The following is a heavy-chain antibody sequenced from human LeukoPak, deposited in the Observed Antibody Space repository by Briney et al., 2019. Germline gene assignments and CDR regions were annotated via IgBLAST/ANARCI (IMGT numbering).Heavy chain of an antibody. CDR2: IYSAGTT. CDR3: ASQSTPVLPFDI. Sequence: GGSLRLSCAASGXTVSSNYISWVRQAPGKGLERVSVIYSAGTTYYADSVKGRFTISRDNSKNTLYLQMNSPRVEDTAVYYCASQSTPVLPFDIWGQGTMVTVSS. V-gene: IGHV3-66*04. J-gene: IGHJ3*02. CDR1: GXTVSSNY.